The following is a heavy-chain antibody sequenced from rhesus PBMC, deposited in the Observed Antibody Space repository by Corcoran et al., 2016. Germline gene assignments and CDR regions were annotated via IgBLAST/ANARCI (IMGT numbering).Heavy chain of an antibody. V-gene: IGHV5-20*01. CDR3: AKSPIAAAGLNY. CDR2: IDPSDSDT. CDR1: GYSFTSYW. Sequence: EVQLVQSGAEVKRPGESLKISCKTSGYSFTSYWISWVRQMPGKGLECMGAIDPSDSDTKYNPTFQGQVTISADKSISTAYLQWSRLKASDTATYYCAKSPIAAAGLNYWGQGVLVTVSS. J-gene: IGHJ4*01. D-gene: IGHD6S26*01.